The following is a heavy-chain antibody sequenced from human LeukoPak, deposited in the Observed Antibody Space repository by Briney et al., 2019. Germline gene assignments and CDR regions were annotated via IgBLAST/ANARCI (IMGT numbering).Heavy chain of an antibody. CDR2: IYHNGIT. CDR3: AREPGIAAS. V-gene: IGHV4-38-2*02. Sequence: SETLSLTCTVSGYSISTGYYWAWIRPSPGNGLEWIASIYHNGITYYNASLKSRDTISVDTSRNQFSLKLTSVTAADTAICYCAREPGIAASWGQGILVTVSS. CDR1: GYSISTGYY. D-gene: IGHD6-13*01. J-gene: IGHJ4*02.